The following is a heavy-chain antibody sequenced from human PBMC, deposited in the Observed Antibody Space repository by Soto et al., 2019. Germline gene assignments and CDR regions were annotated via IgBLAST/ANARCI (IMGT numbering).Heavy chain of an antibody. Sequence: QVQLQESGPGLVKPSGTLSLTCAVSGGSISNNTWWSWVRQPPGKGLEWIGEIYHSGSTNYNPSLRRRVSISVDKAKNQSSLRLSSVTAADMAVYYCARDPVAVAGTSLFGWGQGTLVTVSS. CDR1: GGSISNNTW. J-gene: IGHJ4*02. CDR3: ARDPVAVAGTSLFG. V-gene: IGHV4-4*02. CDR2: IYHSGST. D-gene: IGHD6-19*01.